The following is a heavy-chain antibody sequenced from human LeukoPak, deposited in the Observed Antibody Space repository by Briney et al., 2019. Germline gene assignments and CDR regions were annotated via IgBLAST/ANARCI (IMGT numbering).Heavy chain of an antibody. CDR2: IYYSGSGST. CDR1: GGTISRYY. V-gene: IGHV4-59*01. J-gene: IGHJ4*02. CDR3: AKGGSGNYLSFDY. Sequence: SETLSLTCTVSGGTISRYYWNWMRQPPGKGLEWIGYIYYSGSGSTNYNPSLKSRVTITVDTSKNQFSLKLTTVTSADTAECYSAKGGSGNYLSFDYWGQGTLVTVSS. D-gene: IGHD3-10*01.